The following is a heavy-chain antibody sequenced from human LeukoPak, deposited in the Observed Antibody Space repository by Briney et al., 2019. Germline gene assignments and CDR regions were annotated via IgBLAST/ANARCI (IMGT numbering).Heavy chain of an antibody. CDR1: GGSFSGYY. CDR2: INHSGST. CDR3: ARVNWYYYYYYMDV. Sequence: SETLSLTCAVYGGSFSGYYWSWIRQPPGKGLEWIGEINHSGSTNYNPSLKSRVTISVDTSKNQFSLKLSSVTAAGTAVYYCARVNWYYYYYYMDVWGKGTTVTVSS. J-gene: IGHJ6*03. V-gene: IGHV4-34*01.